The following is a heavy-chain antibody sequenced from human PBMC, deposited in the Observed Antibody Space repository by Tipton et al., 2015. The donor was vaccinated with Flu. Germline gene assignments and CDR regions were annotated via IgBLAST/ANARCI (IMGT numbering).Heavy chain of an antibody. J-gene: IGHJ6*02. D-gene: IGHD5-24*01. CDR3: ARDKGYNWNYYYGMDV. V-gene: IGHV4-39*07. Sequence: TLSLTCTVSGGSISSSSYYWGWIRQPPGKGLEWIGSIYYSGSTYYNPSLKSRVTISIDTSKNQFSLKLSSVTAADTAVYYCARDKGYNWNYYYGMDVWDQGP. CDR2: IYYSGST. CDR1: GGSISSSSYY.